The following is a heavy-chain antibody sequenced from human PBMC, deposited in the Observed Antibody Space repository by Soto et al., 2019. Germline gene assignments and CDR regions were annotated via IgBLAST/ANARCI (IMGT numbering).Heavy chain of an antibody. D-gene: IGHD3-22*01. J-gene: IGHJ4*02. CDR1: AGSMSSSTYY. CDR3: TRGGFYYYDSSGYYDY. CDR2: IYSSGVT. Sequence: NLPETLSLTCTVSAGSMSSSTYYWGWVRQPPGKGLEWIGTIYSSGVTYYEASLKTRVTISIDTSKTQFSLKLTSVTAADTAVYFCTRGGFYYYDSSGYYDYWGQGSLVTVSS. V-gene: IGHV4-39*07.